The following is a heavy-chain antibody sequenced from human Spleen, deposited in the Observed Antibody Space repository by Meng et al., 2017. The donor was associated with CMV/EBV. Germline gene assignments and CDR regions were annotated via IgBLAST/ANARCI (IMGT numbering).Heavy chain of an antibody. J-gene: IGHJ4*02. D-gene: IGHD6-19*01. CDR2: IYSGGSVT. V-gene: IGHV3-23*03. CDR3: ARDLQGGGWYNGLDY. Sequence: GESLKISCAASGFTFSSHAMIWVRQAPGKGLEWVSVIYSGGSVTYYADSVKGRFTISRDKSKNTLYLQMNSLRAEDTAVYHCARDLQGGGWYNGLDYWGQGTLVTVSS. CDR1: GFTFSSHA.